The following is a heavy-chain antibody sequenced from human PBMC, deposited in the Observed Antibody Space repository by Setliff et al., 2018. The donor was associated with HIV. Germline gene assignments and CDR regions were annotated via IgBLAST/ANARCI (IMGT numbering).Heavy chain of an antibody. J-gene: IGHJ4*02. V-gene: IGHV4-34*01. D-gene: IGHD3-22*01. Sequence: PSETLSLTCAVYGGSFSGYYWSWIRQPPGKGLEWIGEINHSGSTNYNPSLKSRVTISVDTSKNQFSLKLSSVTAADTAVCYCARGHPTYYDSSGYYYGVDYYFDYWGQGTLVTVSS. CDR1: GGSFSGYY. CDR2: INHSGST. CDR3: ARGHPTYYDSSGYYYGVDYYFDY.